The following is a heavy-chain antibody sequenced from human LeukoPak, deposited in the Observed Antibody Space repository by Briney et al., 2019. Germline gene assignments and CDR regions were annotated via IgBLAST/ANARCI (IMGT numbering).Heavy chain of an antibody. CDR1: GYTFTGYY. CDR2: INPNSGGT. CDR3: ARDPLTRSTVTTSDY. D-gene: IGHD4-17*01. V-gene: IGHV1-2*06. Sequence: ASVKVSCKASGYTFTGYYMHWVRQAPGQGLEWMGRINPNSGGTNYAQKFQGRVTMTRDTSISTAYMDLGRLRSDDTAVYYCARDPLTRSTVTTSDYWGQGTLVTVSS. J-gene: IGHJ4*02.